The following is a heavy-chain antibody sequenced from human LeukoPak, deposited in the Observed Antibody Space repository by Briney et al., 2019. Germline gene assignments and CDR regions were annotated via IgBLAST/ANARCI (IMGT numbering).Heavy chain of an antibody. V-gene: IGHV5-51*01. D-gene: IGHD1-26*01. CDR1: GYSFTSFG. J-gene: IGHJ4*02. Sequence: GESLKTSCKGSGYSFTSFGIAWVRQMPGKGLEWVGIIYPGDSDTRYSPSFEGQVTFSADKSISTAYLQWSSLKASDTAMYYCARGRYSGTYLTYFDYWAQGTLVTVSS. CDR3: ARGRYSGTYLTYFDY. CDR2: IYPGDSDT.